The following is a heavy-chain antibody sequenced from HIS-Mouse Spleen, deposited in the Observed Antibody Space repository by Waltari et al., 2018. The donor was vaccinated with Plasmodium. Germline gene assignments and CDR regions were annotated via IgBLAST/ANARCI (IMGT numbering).Heavy chain of an antibody. CDR2: IKQDGSEK. CDR3: ARDRRGYWYFDL. V-gene: IGHV3-7*01. J-gene: IGHJ2*01. Sequence: EVQLVESGGGLVQPGGSLRLSCAPSGSTCSRYWMSWVRQAPGKGLEWVANIKQDGSEKYYVDSVKGRFTISRDNAKNSLYLQMNSLRAEDTAVYYCARDRRGYWYFDLWGRGTLVTVSS. CDR1: GSTCSRYW. D-gene: IGHD5-12*01.